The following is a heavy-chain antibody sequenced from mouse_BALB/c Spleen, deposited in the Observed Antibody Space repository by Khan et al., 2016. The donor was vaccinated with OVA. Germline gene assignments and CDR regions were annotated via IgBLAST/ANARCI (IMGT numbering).Heavy chain of an antibody. CDR3: ARMARTIN. CDR1: GFTFSSYG. Sequence: EVELVESGGGLVQPGGSLKLSCAASGFTFSSYGMSWVRQTPDKRLELVATINSNGGSTYYPDSVKGRFTISRDTDKNTLYLQMSSLKSEDTAMYYCARMARTINWGQGTTLTVSS. CDR2: INSNGGST. V-gene: IGHV5-6-3*01. J-gene: IGHJ2*01.